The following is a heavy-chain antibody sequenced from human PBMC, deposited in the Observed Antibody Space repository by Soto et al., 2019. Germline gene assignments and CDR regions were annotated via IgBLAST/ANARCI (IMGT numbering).Heavy chain of an antibody. CDR1: GFDFRSCW. D-gene: IGHD3-16*02. J-gene: IGHJ3*02. V-gene: IGHV3-74*01. CDR3: ARLVWRSYHALDI. CDR2: INSDGSST. Sequence: GGSLRLSCAASGFDFRSCWMHWVRQAPGKGLVWVSRINSDGSSTSYADSVKGRFTISRDNAKNTLYLQMNSLRAEDTVVYYCARLVWRSYHALDICGQGIMVTVSS.